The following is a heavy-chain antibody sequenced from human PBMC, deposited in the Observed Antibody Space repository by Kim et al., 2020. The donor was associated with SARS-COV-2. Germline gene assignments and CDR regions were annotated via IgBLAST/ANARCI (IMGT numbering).Heavy chain of an antibody. V-gene: IGHV7-4-1*02. CDR3: ARITSLLWFGELLSWFDP. CDR1: GYTFTSYA. J-gene: IGHJ5*02. CDR2: INPNTGNP. Sequence: ASVKVSCKPSGYTFTSYAMNWVRQAPGQGLEWMGWINPNTGNPTYAQSFTGRVVFSVDTSVSTAYLQISSLKAEDTAVYYCARITSLLWFGELLSWFDPWGQGTLVTLSS. D-gene: IGHD3-10*01.